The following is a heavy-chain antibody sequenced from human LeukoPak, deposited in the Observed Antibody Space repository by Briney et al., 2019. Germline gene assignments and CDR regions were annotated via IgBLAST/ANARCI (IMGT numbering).Heavy chain of an antibody. CDR2: ISGSGGST. D-gene: IGHD3-10*01. CDR1: GFTFNNYA. Sequence: GGSLRLSCAASGFTFNNYAMSWVRQAPGKGLDWVSAISGSGGSTYYADSVKGRFTISRDNSKNTLYLQMNSLRAEDTAVYYCAKDGVTMVRGLPDYWGQGTLVTVSS. V-gene: IGHV3-23*01. J-gene: IGHJ4*02. CDR3: AKDGVTMVRGLPDY.